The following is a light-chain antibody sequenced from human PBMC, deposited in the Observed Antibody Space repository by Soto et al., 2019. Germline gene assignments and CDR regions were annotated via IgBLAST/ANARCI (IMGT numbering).Light chain of an antibody. Sequence: DIQMTQSPSSLSASVGDRVTITCQASQSVNTYLHWFQQKPGRAPKLLIYGASGLLSGVPSRFSGSGSGTDFTLTISSLQPEDSAIYHCQQTYSLPLTFGQGTKV. CDR1: QSVNTY. CDR3: QQTYSLPLT. V-gene: IGKV1-39*01. J-gene: IGKJ1*01. CDR2: GAS.